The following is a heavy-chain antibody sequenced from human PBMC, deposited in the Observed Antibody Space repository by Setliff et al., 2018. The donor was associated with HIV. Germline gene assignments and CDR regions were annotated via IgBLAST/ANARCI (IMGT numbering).Heavy chain of an antibody. D-gene: IGHD3-10*01. CDR1: GGSISTSY. V-gene: IGHV4-4*09. CDR2: IYISGTT. Sequence: SETLSLTCTVSGGSISTSYWNWIRQPPGKGLEWIAYIYISGTTKYNPSLKSRVTISVDTSKHQFSLKLSSVTAADTAVYYCARGLLGFGELNWGQGTLVNVSS. CDR3: ARGLLGFGELN. J-gene: IGHJ4*02.